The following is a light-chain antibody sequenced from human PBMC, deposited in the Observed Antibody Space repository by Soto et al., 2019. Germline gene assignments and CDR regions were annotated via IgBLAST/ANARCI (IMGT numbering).Light chain of an antibody. CDR3: CSYAGSNWGYV. Sequence: QSALTQPASVSGSPGQSITISCTGTSSDVGSYNLVSWYQQHPGKAPKLMIYDVSQWPSGVSNRFSGSKSGYTASLTISGHQAEDEADYYCCSYAGSNWGYVFGTGTKLTVL. J-gene: IGLJ1*01. CDR1: SSDVGSYNL. CDR2: DVS. V-gene: IGLV2-23*02.